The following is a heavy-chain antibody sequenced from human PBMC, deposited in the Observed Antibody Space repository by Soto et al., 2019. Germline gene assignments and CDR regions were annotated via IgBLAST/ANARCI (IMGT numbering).Heavy chain of an antibody. Sequence: QITLKESGPTRVKPTQPLTLTCTLSGFSLNTAGGGVVWIRQPPGKALEWLALIYWNDDKRYSPSLNNRLTITTDTTRNQVVLTITNVAPDDTGTSYCSYRANCGINGLCAWCQVTTVTVSS. CDR1: GFSLNTAGGG. CDR2: IYWNDDK. V-gene: IGHV2-5*01. CDR3: SYRANCGINGLCA. J-gene: IGHJ6*02. D-gene: IGHD7-27*01.